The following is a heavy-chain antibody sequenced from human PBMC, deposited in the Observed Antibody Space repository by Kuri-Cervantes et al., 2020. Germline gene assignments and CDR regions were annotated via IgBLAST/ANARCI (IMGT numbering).Heavy chain of an antibody. CDR1: GYSISSGYY. CDR3: ARVGGYGSGSRFLDY. Sequence: SETLSLTCAVSGYSISSGYYWGWIRQPPGKGLEWIGSIYHSGSTYYNPSLKSRVTISVDTSKNQFSLKLSSVTAADTAVYYCARVGGYGSGSRFLDYWGQGTLVTVSS. CDR2: IYHSGST. V-gene: IGHV4-38-2*01. D-gene: IGHD3-10*01. J-gene: IGHJ4*02.